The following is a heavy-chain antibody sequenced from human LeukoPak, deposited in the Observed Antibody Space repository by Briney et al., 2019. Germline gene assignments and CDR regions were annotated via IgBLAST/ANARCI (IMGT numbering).Heavy chain of an antibody. CDR3: ARDPARDLRGWFDP. J-gene: IGHJ5*02. Sequence: GGSLRLSCAASGFTFSSYSMNWVRQAPGKGLEWVSSISSSSSHIYYADSVKGRFTISRDNAKNSLYLQMNSLRTEDTAVYYCARDPARDLRGWFDPWGQGTLVTVSS. D-gene: IGHD5-12*01. CDR1: GFTFSSYS. CDR2: ISSSSSHI. V-gene: IGHV3-21*01.